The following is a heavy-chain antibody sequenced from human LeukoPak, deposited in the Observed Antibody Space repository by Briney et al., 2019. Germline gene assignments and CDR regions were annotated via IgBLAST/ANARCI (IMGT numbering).Heavy chain of an antibody. D-gene: IGHD2-2*01. J-gene: IGHJ3*02. Sequence: SETLSLTCAVYGGSFSGYYWSWIRQPPGKGLEWIGEINHSGSTNYNPSLKSRVTISVDTSKNQFSLKLSSVTAADTAVYYCARDVALYCSSTSCPFRGAFDIWGQGTMVTVSS. CDR2: INHSGST. V-gene: IGHV4-34*01. CDR1: GGSFSGYY. CDR3: ARDVALYCSSTSCPFRGAFDI.